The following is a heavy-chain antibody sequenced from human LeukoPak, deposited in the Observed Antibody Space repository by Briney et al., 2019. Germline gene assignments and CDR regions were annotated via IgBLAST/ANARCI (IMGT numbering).Heavy chain of an antibody. J-gene: IGHJ4*02. CDR2: ISSSGSTI. CDR3: ARVVGGRVRRWFGELLGPFDY. V-gene: IGHV3-11*01. D-gene: IGHD3-10*01. Sequence: GGSLRLSCAASGFTFSDYYMSWIRQAPGKGLEWVSYISSSGSTIYYADSVNGRFTISRDNAKNSLYLQMNSLRAEDTAVYYCARVVGGRVRRWFGELLGPFDYWGQGTLVTVSS. CDR1: GFTFSDYY.